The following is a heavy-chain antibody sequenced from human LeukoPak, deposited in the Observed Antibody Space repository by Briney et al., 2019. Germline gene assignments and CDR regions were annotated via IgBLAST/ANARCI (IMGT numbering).Heavy chain of an antibody. D-gene: IGHD6-13*01. V-gene: IGHV4-38-2*01. Sequence: PSETLSLTCAVSGYSISSGYYWIWIRQPPGKGLEWIGSLYHSDSIYYNPSLESRVTMSADTSKNQFSLKLSFVTAADTAVYYCARQHDSYHYYYVDVWGTGTTVTVSS. CDR2: LYHSDSI. CDR3: ARQHDSYHYYYVDV. CDR1: GYSISSGYY. J-gene: IGHJ6*03.